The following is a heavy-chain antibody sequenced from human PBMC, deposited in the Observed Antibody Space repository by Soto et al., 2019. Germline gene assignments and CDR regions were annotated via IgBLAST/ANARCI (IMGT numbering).Heavy chain of an antibody. V-gene: IGHV3-30-3*01. CDR3: ARETEAFDY. J-gene: IGHJ4*02. Sequence: GGSLRLSCAASGFTFSSYAMHWVRQAPGKGLEWVVVITYDGSEKYYADSVKGRFTISRDNSKNTLYLQMSSLRPEDTAVYYCARETEAFDYWGQGTLVTVSS. CDR1: GFTFSSYA. CDR2: ITYDGSEK.